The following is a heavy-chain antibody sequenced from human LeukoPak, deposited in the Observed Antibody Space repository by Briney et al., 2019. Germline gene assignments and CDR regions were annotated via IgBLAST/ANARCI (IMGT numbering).Heavy chain of an antibody. CDR2: INPNSGGT. Sequence: GASVTVSCKASGYTFTGYYMHWVRQAPGQGLEWMGWINPNSGGTNYAQKFQGRVTMTRDTSISTAYMELSRLRSDDTAVYYCARGEGITMVRGVTAFDYWGQGTLVTVSS. V-gene: IGHV1-2*02. D-gene: IGHD3-10*01. J-gene: IGHJ4*02. CDR3: ARGEGITMVRGVTAFDY. CDR1: GYTFTGYY.